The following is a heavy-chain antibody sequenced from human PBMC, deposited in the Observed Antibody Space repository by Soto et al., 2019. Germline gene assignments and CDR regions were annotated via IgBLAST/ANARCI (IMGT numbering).Heavy chain of an antibody. CDR1: GFTFTRYS. CDR2: LSSSSNYI. Sequence: EVQLVESGGGQVKPGGSLSLSCVASGFTFTRYSMIWVRQAPGKGLEWVASLSSSSNYIYHADSVKGRYTISRDNAKNTVCLQMNSLRAEDTAVYYCSRRDPMTGYYAPDSWGQGTLVTVSS. D-gene: IGHD3-9*01. CDR3: SRRDPMTGYYAPDS. V-gene: IGHV3-21*06. J-gene: IGHJ4*02.